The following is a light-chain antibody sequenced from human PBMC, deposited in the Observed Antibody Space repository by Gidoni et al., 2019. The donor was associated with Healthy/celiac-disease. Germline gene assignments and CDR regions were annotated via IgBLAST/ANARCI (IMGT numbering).Light chain of an antibody. V-gene: IGKV3-15*01. Sequence: EIGLTQSPATLSVSPGERATLYCRASQSVSSNLAWYQQKPGQAPRLLIYGASTRATGIPARFSGSGSGTEFTLTISSLQSEDFAVYYSQEYNNWPPFGGGTKVEIK. J-gene: IGKJ4*01. CDR2: GAS. CDR1: QSVSSN. CDR3: QEYNNWPP.